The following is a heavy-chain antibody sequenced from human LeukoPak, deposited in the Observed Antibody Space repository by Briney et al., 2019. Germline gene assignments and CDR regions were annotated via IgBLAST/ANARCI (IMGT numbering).Heavy chain of an antibody. CDR2: ISYDASNK. V-gene: IGHV3-30*04. J-gene: IGHJ5*02. CDR3: ARGSRNWFDP. CDR1: GFTFSSYA. Sequence: GESLRLSCAASGFTFSSYAMHWVRQAPGKGLELLAVISYDASNKYYADSVKGRFTSSRDNSKNTLYLQMNSLRAEDTAVYYCARGSRNWFDPWGQGTLVTVSS. D-gene: IGHD1-26*01.